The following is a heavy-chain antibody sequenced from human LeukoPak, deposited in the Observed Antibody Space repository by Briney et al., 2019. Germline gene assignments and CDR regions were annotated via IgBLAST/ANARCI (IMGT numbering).Heavy chain of an antibody. V-gene: IGHV1-69*06. CDR1: GGTFSSYA. Sequence: SVKVSCKASGGTFSSYAISWVRQAPGQGLEWMGGIIHIFGTANYAQKVQGRVTITADKSTSTASMELSSLSSEATAVYYCAREGGYYYGSGSYLTVWGQGTLVTVSS. CDR2: IIHIFGTA. CDR3: AREGGYYYGSGSYLTV. J-gene: IGHJ4*02. D-gene: IGHD3-10*01.